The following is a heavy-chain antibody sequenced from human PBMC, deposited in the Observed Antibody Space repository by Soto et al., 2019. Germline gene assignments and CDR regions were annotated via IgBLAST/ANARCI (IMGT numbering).Heavy chain of an antibody. CDR2: IYPGDSDT. CDR3: ARQNPVVTVFDY. D-gene: IGHD2-21*02. V-gene: IGHV5-51*01. Sequence: VESLKISCKGSGYTFATYWIGWVRQTPGKGLEWMGIIYPGDSDTRYSPSFQGWVTISADKSIRTAYLQWTSLKAWDTAMYYCARQNPVVTVFDYWGQGTPVTVSS. CDR1: GYTFATYW. J-gene: IGHJ4*02.